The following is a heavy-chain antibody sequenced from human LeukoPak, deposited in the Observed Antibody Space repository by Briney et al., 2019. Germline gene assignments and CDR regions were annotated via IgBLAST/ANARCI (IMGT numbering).Heavy chain of an antibody. CDR3: AGDRPYYYDSSGPPADY. Sequence: ASVKVSCKASGYTFTSYGISWVRQAPGQGLEWMGWIGAYNGNTNYAQKLQGRVTMTTDTSTSTAYMELRSLRSDDTAVYYCAGDRPYYYDSSGPPADYWGQGTLVTVSS. D-gene: IGHD3-22*01. CDR2: IGAYNGNT. CDR1: GYTFTSYG. V-gene: IGHV1-18*01. J-gene: IGHJ4*02.